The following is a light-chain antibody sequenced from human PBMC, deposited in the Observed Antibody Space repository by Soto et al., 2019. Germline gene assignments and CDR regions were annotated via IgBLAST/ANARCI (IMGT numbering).Light chain of an antibody. CDR1: QSLLHSNGYNY. V-gene: IGKV2-28*01. CDR2: LGS. Sequence: DIVMNQSPLSLPFTPGEPASISCRVSQSLLHSNGYNYLDWYLKKPGQAPQVLIYLGSNRASAVPDRFSGSVSGTDFTLKISRVEAEDVGVYYCMQALQTPWTVGQGTKVDIK. J-gene: IGKJ1*01. CDR3: MQALQTPWT.